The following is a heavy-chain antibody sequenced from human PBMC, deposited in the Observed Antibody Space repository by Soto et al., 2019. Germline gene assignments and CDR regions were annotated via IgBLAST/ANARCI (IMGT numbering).Heavy chain of an antibody. D-gene: IGHD2-2*01. CDR1: GFTFSSYS. V-gene: IGHV3-48*01. CDR2: ISSSRSTI. J-gene: IGHJ5*01. Sequence: EVQLVESGGGLVQPGGSLRLSCAASGFTFSSYSMNWVRQAPGKGLEWVSYISSSRSTIYYADSVKGRFTISRDNAKNSVYLQMNRLRAEDTAVYYCARDCPGSSTTCYGNEWFDSWGQGTLVTVSS. CDR3: ARDCPGSSTTCYGNEWFDS.